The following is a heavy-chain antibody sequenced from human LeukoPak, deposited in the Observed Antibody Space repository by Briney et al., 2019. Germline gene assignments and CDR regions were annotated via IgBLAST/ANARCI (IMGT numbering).Heavy chain of an antibody. CDR2: MNPNCGNT. Sequence: ASVKVSCKASGYTLTSYDINWVRQATGQGLGWMGWMNPNCGNTGYAQKFQGRVSMTRNTSISTAYLELSSLRSEDTAVYYCTRGLVVLSATSWASDIWGHGTMVTVSS. D-gene: IGHD2-15*01. CDR1: GYTLTSYD. CDR3: TRGLVVLSATSWASDI. J-gene: IGHJ3*02. V-gene: IGHV1-8*01.